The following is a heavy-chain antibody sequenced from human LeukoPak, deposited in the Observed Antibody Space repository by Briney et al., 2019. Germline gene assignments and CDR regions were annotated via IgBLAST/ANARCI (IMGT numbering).Heavy chain of an antibody. CDR3: ARGHSESSLSFFDF. J-gene: IGHJ4*02. D-gene: IGHD1-26*01. Sequence: ASVKVSCKASGYTFTTYGFSWVRQAPGQGLEWMGWISAYNGDTQYAQKLQGRVTMTTDTSTRTAYLELRSLSSDDTAVYYCARGHSESSLSFFDFWGQGTLVTVSS. CDR1: GYTFTTYG. CDR2: ISAYNGDT. V-gene: IGHV1-18*01.